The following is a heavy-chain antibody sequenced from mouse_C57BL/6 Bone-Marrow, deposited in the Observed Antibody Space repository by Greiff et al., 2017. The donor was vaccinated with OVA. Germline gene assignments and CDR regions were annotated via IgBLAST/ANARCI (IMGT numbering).Heavy chain of an antibody. CDR1: GYTFTSYW. Sequence: QVQLQQPGTELVKPGASVKLSCKASGYTFTSYWMHWVKQRPGQGLEWIGNINPSNGGTNYTEKFKSKATLTVDKSSSTAYMQLSSLTSEDSAVYYCARGTYYYGSSYCHYYAMDYWGQGTSVTVSS. CDR2: INPSNGGT. CDR3: ARGTYYYGSSYCHYYAMDY. V-gene: IGHV1-53*01. D-gene: IGHD1-1*01. J-gene: IGHJ4*01.